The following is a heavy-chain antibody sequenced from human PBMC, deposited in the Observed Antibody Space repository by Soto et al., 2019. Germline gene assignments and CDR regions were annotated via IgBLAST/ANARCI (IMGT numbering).Heavy chain of an antibody. J-gene: IGHJ4*02. V-gene: IGHV1-3*04. CDR3: ARGGATPFFYYFDS. CDR2: INTGNGNT. D-gene: IGHD1-26*01. Sequence: ASVKVSCKTSGYTFTSYATHWVRQAPGQRLEWMGWINTGNGNTKYSQRFQGRVTITKDTSASTAYMELSSLRSEDTAVYFCARGGATPFFYYFDSWGQGTLVTVSS. CDR1: GYTFTSYA.